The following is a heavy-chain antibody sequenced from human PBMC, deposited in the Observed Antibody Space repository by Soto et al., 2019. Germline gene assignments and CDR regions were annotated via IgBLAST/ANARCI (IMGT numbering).Heavy chain of an antibody. CDR3: ARVKASGVNFDY. D-gene: IGHD3-10*01. CDR1: GGSISSSNW. CDR2: IYHSGST. J-gene: IGHJ4*02. Sequence: ETLSLTCAVSGGSISSSNWWSWVRQPPGKGLEWIGEIYHSGSTSYNPSLKSRVTISVDKSKNQFSLKLSSVTAADTAVYYCARVKASGVNFDYWGQGTLVTVSS. V-gene: IGHV4-4*02.